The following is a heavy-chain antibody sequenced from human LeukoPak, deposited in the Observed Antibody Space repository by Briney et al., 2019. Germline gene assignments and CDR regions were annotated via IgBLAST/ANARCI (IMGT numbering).Heavy chain of an antibody. J-gene: IGHJ3*02. Sequence: ASVNVSCKASGYTFTSYDINWVGQATGQGLEWMGWMNPNSGNTGYAQKFQGRVTITRNTSISTAYMELSSLRSEDTAVYYCARLSEHGTFDIWGQGTMVTVSS. CDR1: GYTFTSYD. V-gene: IGHV1-8*03. CDR2: MNPNSGNT. D-gene: IGHD1/OR15-1a*01. CDR3: ARLSEHGTFDI.